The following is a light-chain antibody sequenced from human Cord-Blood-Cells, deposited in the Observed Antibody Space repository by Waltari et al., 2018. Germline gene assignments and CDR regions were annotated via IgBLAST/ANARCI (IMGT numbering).Light chain of an antibody. CDR3: QQRSNWPPLT. J-gene: IGKJ4*01. CDR1: QSVSSY. V-gene: IGKV3-11*01. CDR2: DAS. Sequence: EIVLTQSPATLSLSPGERATLSCRASQSVSSYLAWYQQKPGQAPRLHIYDASNRATGIPARLSGSGSGTDFTRTISSLEPEDFAVYYCQQRSNWPPLTFGGGTKVEIK.